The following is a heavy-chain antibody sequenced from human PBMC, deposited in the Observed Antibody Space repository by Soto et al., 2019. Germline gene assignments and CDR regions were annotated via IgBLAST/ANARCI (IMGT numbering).Heavy chain of an antibody. CDR3: ASHVAAYYYYYMDV. J-gene: IGHJ6*03. D-gene: IGHD2-15*01. CDR2: IYYSGST. V-gene: IGHV4-39*01. Sequence: QLQLQESGPGLVKPSETLSLTCTVSGGSISSSSYYWGWIRQPPGKGLEWIGSIYYSGSTYYNPSLMSRVTISVDTSKNQFSLKLSSVTAADTAVYYCASHVAAYYYYYMDVWGKGTTVTVSS. CDR1: GGSISSSSYY.